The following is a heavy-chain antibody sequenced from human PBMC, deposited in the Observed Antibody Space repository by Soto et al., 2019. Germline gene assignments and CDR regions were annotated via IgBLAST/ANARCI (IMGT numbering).Heavy chain of an antibody. CDR1: GGTFSTYA. V-gene: IGHV1-69*13. D-gene: IGHD3-3*01. J-gene: IGHJ3*02. Sequence: SVKVSCKASGGTFSTYAISWVRQAPGRGLEWMGGIIPIFGTAKYAQKFQGRVTITADESTSTAYMELSSLRSEDTAVYYCAREIFGVIISGGRDAFDIWGQGTTVTV. CDR2: IIPIFGTA. CDR3: AREIFGVIISGGRDAFDI.